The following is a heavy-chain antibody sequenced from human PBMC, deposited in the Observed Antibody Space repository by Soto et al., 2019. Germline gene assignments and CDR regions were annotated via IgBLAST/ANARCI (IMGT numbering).Heavy chain of an antibody. D-gene: IGHD3-10*02. CDR3: AMNVASDYGMDI. Sequence: QVQLVQSGAEVKRPGSSVKVSCKTSGGTFSSFGISWVRQAPGQGFEWIGWILPIFGTTNYAQTLQGRVTITADESTSTAYMELSSLGSDDTAVYYCAMNVASDYGMDIWGQGTTVTVAS. CDR1: GGTFSSFG. V-gene: IGHV1-69*01. CDR2: ILPIFGTT. J-gene: IGHJ6*02.